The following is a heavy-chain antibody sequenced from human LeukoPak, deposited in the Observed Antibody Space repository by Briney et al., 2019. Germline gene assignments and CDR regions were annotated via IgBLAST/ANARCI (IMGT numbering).Heavy chain of an antibody. CDR1: GFTLSNYN. J-gene: IGHJ4*02. CDR2: ISSGSVTI. V-gene: IGHV3-48*01. CDR3: ARDPARYSGSYPPDY. D-gene: IGHD1-26*01. Sequence: TGGSLRLSCAASGFTLSNYNMNWVRQAPGKGLEWVSYISSGSVTIYYADSVKGRFTISRDNAKNSLYLQMSSLRAEDTAVYFCARDPARYSGSYPPDYWGQGTLVTVSS.